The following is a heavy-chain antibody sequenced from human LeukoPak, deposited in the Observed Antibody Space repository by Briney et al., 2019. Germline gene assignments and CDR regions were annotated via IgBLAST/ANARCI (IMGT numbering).Heavy chain of an antibody. CDR1: ACTFSIYA. V-gene: IGHV1-69*01. CDR2: IIPIFGTA. CDR3: ASEGPSRRGDAFDI. Sequence: SVNVSCKSSACTFSIYAISWVRQAPGQGLEWMGGIIPIFGTANYAQKFQGRVTITADESTSTAYMELSSLRSEDTAVYYCASEGPSRRGDAFDIWGQGTMVTVSS. J-gene: IGHJ3*02.